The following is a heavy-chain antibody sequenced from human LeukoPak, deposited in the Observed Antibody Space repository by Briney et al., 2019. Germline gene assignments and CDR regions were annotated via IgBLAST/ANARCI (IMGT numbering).Heavy chain of an antibody. D-gene: IGHD4-17*01. J-gene: IGHJ4*02. CDR1: GFTFSDYY. V-gene: IGHV3-11*01. Sequence: GGSLRLSCAASGFTFSDYYMSWIRQAPGKGLEWVSYISSSGSTIYYADSVKGRFTISRDNAKNSLYLRMNSLRAEDTAVYYCARDRLRRLYYFDYWGQGTLVTVSS. CDR2: ISSSGSTI. CDR3: ARDRLRRLYYFDY.